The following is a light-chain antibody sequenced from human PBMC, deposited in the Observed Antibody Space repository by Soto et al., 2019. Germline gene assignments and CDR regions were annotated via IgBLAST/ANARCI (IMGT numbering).Light chain of an antibody. V-gene: IGKV1-33*01. Sequence: DIRMTQSPSSLSASVGDRVTITCQASQDIRKSLNWFQQRPGEAPKLLIQDASTLEAGVSSRFSGGASGTDFTFNLNNVQPEDTAIYYCPQSHGLPRTFGQGSKVEIK. CDR1: QDIRKS. CDR3: PQSHGLPRT. CDR2: DAS. J-gene: IGKJ2*01.